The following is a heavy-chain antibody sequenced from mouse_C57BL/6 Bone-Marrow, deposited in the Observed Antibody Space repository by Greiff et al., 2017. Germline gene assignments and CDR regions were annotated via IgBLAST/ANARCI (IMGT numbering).Heavy chain of an antibody. CDR3: AREPLSEDYAMDY. V-gene: IGHV1-50*01. CDR2: IDPSDSYT. D-gene: IGHD6-1*01. J-gene: IGHJ4*01. CDR1: GYTFTSYW. Sequence: QVQLKQPGAELVKPGASVKLSCKASGYTFTSYWMQWVKQRPGQGLEWIGEIDPSDSYTNYNQKFKGKATLTVDPSSSTAYMQLSSLTSEDSAVYYCAREPLSEDYAMDYWGQGTSVTVSS.